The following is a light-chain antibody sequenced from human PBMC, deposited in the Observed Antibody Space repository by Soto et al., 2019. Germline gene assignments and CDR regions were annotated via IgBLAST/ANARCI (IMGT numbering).Light chain of an antibody. CDR3: QLYQNWLFA. J-gene: IGKJ2*01. Sequence: EIVWTQSPATRSVSPGDRATLSSRASQSVFFSLARYQQKPGQAPRLLIYGATTRATGIPARFSGSGSGTEFTLTISSLQSEDFAVYYCQLYQNWLFAFGQGTNLEIK. CDR2: GAT. V-gene: IGKV3-15*01. CDR1: QSVFFS.